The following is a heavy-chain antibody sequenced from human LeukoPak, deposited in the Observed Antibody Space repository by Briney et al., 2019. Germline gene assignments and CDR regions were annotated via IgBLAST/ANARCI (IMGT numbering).Heavy chain of an antibody. CDR3: ARDYDHSFDY. V-gene: IGHV3-48*01. CDR2: ISGGSSII. CDR1: GFTFSSYS. J-gene: IGHJ4*02. D-gene: IGHD5-12*01. Sequence: PGGSLRLSCAVSGFTFSSYSMNWVRQAPGKGLEGVSYISGGSSIIKYADSVKGRLTISRDNAQNSLYLQMNSLRAEDTAVYYCARDYDHSFDYWGQGILVTVSS.